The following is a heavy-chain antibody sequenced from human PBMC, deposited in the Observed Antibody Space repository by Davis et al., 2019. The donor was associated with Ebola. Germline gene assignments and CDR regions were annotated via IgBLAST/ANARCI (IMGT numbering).Heavy chain of an antibody. J-gene: IGHJ4*02. CDR1: GFTFSNYW. CDR2: IKHDGSGE. D-gene: IGHD3-22*01. Sequence: GESLKISCPASGFTFSNYWMSWVRQGPGKGLEWVANIKHDGSGESYVDSVKGRFTISRDNAKNSLYLQMNSLRVEDTAVYYCARRSYYYDSSGYYSGAQDFFFDDWGQGILVTVSS. CDR3: ARRSYYYDSSGYYSGAQDFFFDD. V-gene: IGHV3-7*03.